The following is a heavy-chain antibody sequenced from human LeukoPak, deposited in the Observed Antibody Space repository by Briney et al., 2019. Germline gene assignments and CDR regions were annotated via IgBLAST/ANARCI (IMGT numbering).Heavy chain of an antibody. CDR1: GGTFSSYA. V-gene: IGHV1-69*06. D-gene: IGHD2-15*01. CDR3: ARDSLRRGRRLGGYYYGMDV. Sequence: ASVKVSCKASGGTFSSYAICWVRQAPGQGLEWMGGIIPIFGTANYAQKFQGRVTITADKSTSTAYMELSSLRSEDTAVYYCARDSLRRGRRLGGYYYGMDVWGKGTTVTVSS. J-gene: IGHJ6*04. CDR2: IIPIFGTA.